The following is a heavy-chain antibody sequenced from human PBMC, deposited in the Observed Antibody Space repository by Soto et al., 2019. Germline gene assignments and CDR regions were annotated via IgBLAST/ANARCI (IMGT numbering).Heavy chain of an antibody. CDR1: GDSVSGATFY. CDR3: AAKGVYCGDDCYTL. Sequence: SETLSLTCTVSGDSVSGATFYWGWIRQPPGKGLEWIGTVYYRESTYYSPSLRSRASISVDTSKNHLSLKLNSMTAADIAVYYCAAKGVYCGDDCYTLWG. V-gene: IGHV4-39*01. CDR2: VYYREST. J-gene: IGHJ2*01. D-gene: IGHD2-21*02.